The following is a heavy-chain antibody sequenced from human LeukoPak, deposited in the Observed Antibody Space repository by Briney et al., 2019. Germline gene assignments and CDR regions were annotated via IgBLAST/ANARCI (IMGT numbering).Heavy chain of an antibody. V-gene: IGHV1-18*01. D-gene: IGHD3-22*01. CDR2: ISAYNGNT. CDR3: ARDYYDSSGYYYEFGY. Sequence: ASVEVSCKASGYTFTSYGISWVRQAPGQGLEWMGWISAYNGNTNYAQKLQGRVTMTTDTSTSTAYMELRSLRSDDTAVYYCARDYYDSSGYYYEFGYWGQGTLVTVSS. CDR1: GYTFTSYG. J-gene: IGHJ4*02.